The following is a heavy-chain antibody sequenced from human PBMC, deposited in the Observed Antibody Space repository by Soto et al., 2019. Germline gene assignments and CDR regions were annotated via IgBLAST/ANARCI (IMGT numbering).Heavy chain of an antibody. J-gene: IGHJ6*03. V-gene: IGHV1-8*01. CDR2: MNPNSGNT. D-gene: IGHD4-17*01. CDR3: ARDPNTVTTYYYSYMDV. Sequence: ASVKLSCKASGDTFASYDINWVRQSTGKRLEWMGWMNPNSGNTGYAQKFQGRVTMTRNTSISTAYMELSSLRSEDTAVYYCARDPNTVTTYYYSYMDVWGKGTTVTVSS. CDR1: GDTFASYD.